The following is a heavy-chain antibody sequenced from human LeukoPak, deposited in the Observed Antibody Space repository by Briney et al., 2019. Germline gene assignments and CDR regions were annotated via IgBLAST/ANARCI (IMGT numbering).Heavy chain of an antibody. Sequence: GGSLRLSCAASGFTFSGYSMNWVRQAPGKGLEWVSSISSSSSYIYYADSVKGRFTISRDNAKNSLYLQMNSLRAEDTAVYYCAREGGYPTDCFDYWGQGTLVTVSS. V-gene: IGHV3-21*01. D-gene: IGHD5-12*01. CDR3: AREGGYPTDCFDY. CDR1: GFTFSGYS. J-gene: IGHJ4*02. CDR2: ISSSSSYI.